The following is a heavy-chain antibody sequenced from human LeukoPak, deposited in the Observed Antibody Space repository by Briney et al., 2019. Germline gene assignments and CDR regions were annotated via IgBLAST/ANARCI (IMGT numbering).Heavy chain of an antibody. CDR2: INPNSGGT. CDR1: GYTFTGYY. J-gene: IGHJ4*02. Sequence: ASVKVSCKASGYTFTGYYMHWVRQAPGQGLEWMGWINPNSGGTNYAQKFQGRVTMTRDTSISTAYMELSSLRSEDTAVYYCARADYDTSVSTRKQIDYWGQGTLVTVSS. V-gene: IGHV1-2*02. CDR3: ARADYDTSVSTRKQIDY. D-gene: IGHD3-22*01.